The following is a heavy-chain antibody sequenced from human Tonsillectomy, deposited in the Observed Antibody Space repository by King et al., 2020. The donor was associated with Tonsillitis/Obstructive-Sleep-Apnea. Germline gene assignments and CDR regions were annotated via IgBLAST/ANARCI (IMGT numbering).Heavy chain of an antibody. CDR3: ASYGGRNRFDP. CDR2: ISSSGSTI. V-gene: IGHV3-48*03. J-gene: IGHJ5*02. CDR1: GFTFSSYE. Sequence: VQLVESGGGLVQPGGSLRLSCAASGFTFSSYEMNWVRQAPGKGLEWVSYISSSGSTIYYADSVKGRFTISRDNAKNSLYLQMNSLRAEDTAVYYCASYGGRNRFDPWGQGTLVTVSS. D-gene: IGHD4/OR15-4a*01.